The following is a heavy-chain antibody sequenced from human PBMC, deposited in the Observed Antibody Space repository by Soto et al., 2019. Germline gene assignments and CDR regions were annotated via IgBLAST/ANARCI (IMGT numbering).Heavy chain of an antibody. J-gene: IGHJ4*02. D-gene: IGHD3-9*01. V-gene: IGHV4-34*01. CDR1: GGSFSGYY. CDR3: ARRYHRYDILTGIDY. CDR2: INHSGST. Sequence: QVQLQQWGAGLLKPSETLSLTCAVYGGSFSGYYWSWIRQPPGKGLEWIGEINHSGSTNYNPSLKSRVTISVDTSKNQFSLKLSSVTAADTAVYYCARRYHRYDILTGIDYWGQGTLVTVSS.